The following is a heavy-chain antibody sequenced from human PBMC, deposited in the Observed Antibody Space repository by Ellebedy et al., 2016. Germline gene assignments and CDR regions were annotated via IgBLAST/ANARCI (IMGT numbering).Heavy chain of an antibody. CDR1: GYTFTSYA. V-gene: IGHV1-3*01. D-gene: IGHD3-10*01. CDR3: ARGFLEYMVRGQWYFDL. CDR2: INAGNGNT. Sequence: ASVKVSCKASGYTFTSYAMHWVRQAPGQRLEWMGWINAGNGNTKYSQKFQGRVTITRDTSASTAYMELSSLRSEDTAVYYCARGFLEYMVRGQWYFDLWGRGTLVTVSS. J-gene: IGHJ2*01.